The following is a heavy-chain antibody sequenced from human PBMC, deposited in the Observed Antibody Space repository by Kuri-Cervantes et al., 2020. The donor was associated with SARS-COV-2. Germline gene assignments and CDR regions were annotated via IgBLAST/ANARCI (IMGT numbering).Heavy chain of an antibody. V-gene: IGHV4-59*08. CDR3: ARAPYNSYDTRGAFDI. CDR1: GGSISSYY. Sequence: GSLRLSCTVSGGSISSYYWSWIRQPPGKGLEWIGYIYCSGSTNYNPSLKSRVTISVDTSKNQFSLKLSSVTAADTAAYYCARAPYNSYDTRGAFDIWGQGTMVTVSS. J-gene: IGHJ3*02. D-gene: IGHD3-22*01. CDR2: IYCSGST.